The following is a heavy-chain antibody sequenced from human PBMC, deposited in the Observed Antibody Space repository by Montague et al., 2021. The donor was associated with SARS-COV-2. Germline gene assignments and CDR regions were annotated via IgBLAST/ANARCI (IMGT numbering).Heavy chain of an antibody. CDR3: ARGAGCSRSWYLDFDL. CDR1: SGSISSYY. J-gene: IGHJ3*01. D-gene: IGHD6-13*01. V-gene: IGHV4-59*01. CDR2: IYYSGST. Sequence: SETLSLTCTVSSGSISSYYWSWIRQPPGKGLEWIGYIYYSGSTNYNPSLKSRVTISVDTSKNQFSLKLSSVTAADTAVYYCARGAGCSRSWYLDFDLWGRGTLVTVSS.